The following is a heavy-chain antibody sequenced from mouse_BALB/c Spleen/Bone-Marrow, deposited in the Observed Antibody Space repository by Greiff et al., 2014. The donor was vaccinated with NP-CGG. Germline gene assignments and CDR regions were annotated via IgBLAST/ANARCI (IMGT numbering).Heavy chain of an antibody. CDR2: ISSGSSTI. V-gene: IGHV5-17*02. CDR3: ARPSYYYFDV. D-gene: IGHD1-1*01. J-gene: IGHJ1*01. Sequence: EVQGVESGGGLVQPGGSRKLSCAASGFTFSSFGMHWVRQAPEKGLEWVAYISSGSSTIYYADTVKGRFTISRDNPKNTLFLQMTSLRSEDTAMYYCARPSYYYFDVWGAGTTVTVSS. CDR1: GFTFSSFG.